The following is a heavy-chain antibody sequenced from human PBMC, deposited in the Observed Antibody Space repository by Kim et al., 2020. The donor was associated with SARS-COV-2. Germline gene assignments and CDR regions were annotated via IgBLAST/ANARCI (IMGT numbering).Heavy chain of an antibody. CDR3: ADVTPGGWFDP. Sequence: TNYAQKLQGRVTMTTDTSTSTAYMELRSLRADDTAVYYCADVTPGGWFDPWGQGTLVTVSS. D-gene: IGHD3-10*01. J-gene: IGHJ5*02. V-gene: IGHV1-18*01. CDR2: T.